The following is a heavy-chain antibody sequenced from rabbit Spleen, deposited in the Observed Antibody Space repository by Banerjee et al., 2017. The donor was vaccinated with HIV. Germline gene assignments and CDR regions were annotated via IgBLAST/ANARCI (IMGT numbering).Heavy chain of an antibody. D-gene: IGHD1-1*01. CDR2: IDPIFGST. CDR3: ARDTSSSFSSYGMDL. V-gene: IGHV1S40*01. J-gene: IGHJ6*01. CDR1: GFSFISGYY. Sequence: QSLEESGGDLVKPGASLTLTCTASGFSFISGYYMCWVRQAPGKGLEWIGYIDPIFGSTYYASWAKGRFTISKTSSTTVTLQMTSLTAADTATYFCARDTSSSFSSYGMDLWGQGTLVTVS.